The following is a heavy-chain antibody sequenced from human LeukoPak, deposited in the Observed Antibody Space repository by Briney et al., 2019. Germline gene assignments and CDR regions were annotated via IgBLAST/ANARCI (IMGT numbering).Heavy chain of an antibody. CDR3: ARVPYDFWSGYSTLDYGMDV. Sequence: HEASVKVSCKASGGTFSSYAISWVRQAPGQGLEWMGRIIPILGIANYAQKFQGRVTITADKSTSTAYMELSSLRSEDTAVYYCARVPYDFWSGYSTLDYGMDVWGQGTTVTVSS. CDR2: IIPILGIA. D-gene: IGHD3-3*01. J-gene: IGHJ6*02. V-gene: IGHV1-69*04. CDR1: GGTFSSYA.